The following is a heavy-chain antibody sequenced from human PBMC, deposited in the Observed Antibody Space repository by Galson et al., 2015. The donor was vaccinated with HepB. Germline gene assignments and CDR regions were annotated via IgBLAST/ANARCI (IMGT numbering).Heavy chain of an antibody. CDR1: GFIFSSYA. J-gene: IGHJ4*02. V-gene: IGHV3-33*08. CDR2: IWFDGSDK. CDR3: ARHKKAGPGYHVLTGYAGEGFDH. Sequence: SLRLSCAASGFIFSSYAMHWVRQAPGKGLEWVAVIWFDGSDKYYADSVKGRFTISRDNSQNTLHLQMSSLRAGDTAIYYCARHKKAGPGYHVLTGYAGEGFDHGGQGTLVTVAS. D-gene: IGHD3-9*01.